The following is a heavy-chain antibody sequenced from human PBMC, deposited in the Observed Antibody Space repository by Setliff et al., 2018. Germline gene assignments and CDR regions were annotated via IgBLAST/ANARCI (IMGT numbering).Heavy chain of an antibody. CDR1: GFTLSNYW. J-gene: IGHJ4*02. V-gene: IGHV3-7*03. CDR2: IIQDGSET. CDR3: AREGDSGGYGGGIDN. D-gene: IGHD6-19*01. Sequence: PGGSLRLSCEASGFTLSNYWMQWVRQAPGKGLEWVANIIQDGSETYYVDSVNGRFIISRDNAKNSLYLQMNSLRAEDTALYYCAREGDSGGYGGGIDNWGQGTPVTVSS.